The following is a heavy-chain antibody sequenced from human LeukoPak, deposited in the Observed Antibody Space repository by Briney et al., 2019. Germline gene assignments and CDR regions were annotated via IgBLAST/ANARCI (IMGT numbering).Heavy chain of an antibody. Sequence: PGGSLRLSCAASGFTVSSNYVSWVRQAPGKGLEWVSVIYSGGSTYYADSVKGRFTISRDNSKNTLYLQMNSLRAEDTAVYYCARSLRLTYPDAFDIWGQGTMVTVSS. J-gene: IGHJ3*02. D-gene: IGHD4-17*01. CDR2: IYSGGST. CDR1: GFTVSSNY. CDR3: ARSLRLTYPDAFDI. V-gene: IGHV3-53*01.